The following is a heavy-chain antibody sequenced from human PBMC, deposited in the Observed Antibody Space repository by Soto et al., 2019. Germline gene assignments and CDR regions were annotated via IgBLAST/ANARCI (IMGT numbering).Heavy chain of an antibody. CDR2: INAGNGNT. V-gene: IGHV1-3*01. Sequence: QVQLVQSGAEVKKPGASVKVSCKAFGYTFTSYAIHWVRQAPGQRLEWMGWINAGNGNTKYSQKFQGRVTITRDTSGVPAYMELTSRRAEATVLYSWPRAFPHGIPALGAQGPRVTVPS. D-gene: IGHD2-21*01. CDR1: GYTFTSYA. J-gene: IGHJ4*02. CDR3: PRAFPHGIPAL.